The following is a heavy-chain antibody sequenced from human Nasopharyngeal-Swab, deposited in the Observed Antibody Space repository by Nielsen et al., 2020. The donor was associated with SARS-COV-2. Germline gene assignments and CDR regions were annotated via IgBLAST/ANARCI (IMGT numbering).Heavy chain of an antibody. CDR3: ARGGYGNYYYYYYYMDV. J-gene: IGHJ6*03. CDR2: INTDGSST. D-gene: IGHD4-23*01. Sequence: GESLKISCAASGFTFSSYWMHWVRQAPGKGLAWVSRINTDGSSTNYADSVKGRFTISRDNAKNTVYLQMNSLRAEDTAVYYCARGGYGNYYYYYYYMDVWGKGTTVTVSS. CDR1: GFTFSSYW. V-gene: IGHV3-74*01.